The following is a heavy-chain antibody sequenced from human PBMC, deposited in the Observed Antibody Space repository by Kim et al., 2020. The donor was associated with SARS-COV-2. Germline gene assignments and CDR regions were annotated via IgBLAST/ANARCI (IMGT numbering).Heavy chain of an antibody. CDR1: GGSFSGYY. D-gene: IGHD6-13*01. V-gene: IGHV4-34*01. CDR2: INHSGST. J-gene: IGHJ4*02. Sequence: SETLSLTCAVYGGSFSGYYWSWIRQPPGKGLEWIGEINHSGSTNYNPSLKSRVTISVDTSKNQFSLKLSSVTAADTAVYYCARMRRQQGFDYWGQGTLVTVSS. CDR3: ARMRRQQGFDY.